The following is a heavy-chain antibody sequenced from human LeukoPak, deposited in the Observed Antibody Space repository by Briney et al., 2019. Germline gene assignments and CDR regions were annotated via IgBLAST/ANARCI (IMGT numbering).Heavy chain of an antibody. CDR2: IRYDGSNK. J-gene: IGHJ4*02. Sequence: PGGSLRLSCAASGFTFSSYGMHWVRQAPGKGLEWVAFIRYDGSNKYYADSVKGRFTISRDNSKSTLYLQMNSLRAEDTAVYYCAKDIVVVPAAIDDYWGQGTLVTVSS. CDR1: GFTFSSYG. D-gene: IGHD2-2*02. CDR3: AKDIVVVPAAIDDY. V-gene: IGHV3-30*02.